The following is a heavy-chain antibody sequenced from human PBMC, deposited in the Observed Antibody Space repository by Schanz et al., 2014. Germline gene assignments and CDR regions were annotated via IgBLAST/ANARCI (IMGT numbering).Heavy chain of an antibody. CDR3: ARQERGIWGHNGMDV. Sequence: QLQLQESGPGLVKPSETLSLTCTVSGGSISGSSYHWGWTRQPPGKGPEWIGTISYSGSPYYNPPLKSRAPISVDTPKNQFPLKLSSVTAADTAIYYCARQERGIWGHNGMDVWGQGTTVTVSS. CDR2: ISYSGSP. J-gene: IGHJ6*02. CDR1: GGSISGSSYH. V-gene: IGHV4-39*01. D-gene: IGHD2-15*01.